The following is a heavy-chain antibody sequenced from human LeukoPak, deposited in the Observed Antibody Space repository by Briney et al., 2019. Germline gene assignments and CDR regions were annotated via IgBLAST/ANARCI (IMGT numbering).Heavy chain of an antibody. CDR2: INSDGSST. D-gene: IGHD6-6*01. Sequence: GGSLRLSCAASGFTSRSYWISWVRQAPGKGLEWVSRINSDGSSTSYADSVKGRFTISRDNAKNTLYLQMNSLRAEDTAVYYCARAQYSSSADDFDYWGQGTLVTVSS. CDR1: GFTSRSYW. CDR3: ARAQYSSSADDFDY. V-gene: IGHV3-74*01. J-gene: IGHJ4*02.